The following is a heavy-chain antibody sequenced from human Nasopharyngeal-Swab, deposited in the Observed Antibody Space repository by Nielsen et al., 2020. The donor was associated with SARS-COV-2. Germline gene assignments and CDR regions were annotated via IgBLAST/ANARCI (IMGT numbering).Heavy chain of an antibody. D-gene: IGHD3-9*01. Sequence: SCEASVFTFSSYPMQWVRRAPGKGLGWVSVISYGGGDEHYADSVKGRFTISRDNSKNTLYLQMNSLTVDDTAVYYCARSYNPGGFGWLLSNDWGQGTLVTVSS. CDR1: VFTFSSYP. CDR3: ARSYNPGGFGWLLSND. CDR2: ISYGGGDE. V-gene: IGHV3-30*04. J-gene: IGHJ4*02.